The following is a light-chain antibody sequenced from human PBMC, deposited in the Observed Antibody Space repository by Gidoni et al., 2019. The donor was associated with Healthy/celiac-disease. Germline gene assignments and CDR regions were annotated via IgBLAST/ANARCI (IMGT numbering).Light chain of an antibody. CDR3: QQYDDLPIT. CDR2: DAS. V-gene: IGKV1-33*01. Sequence: IQIPPSPSSLSASVGDRVTITCQASQDISNYLNWYQQKPGKAPKLLIYDASNLETGVPSRFSGSGSGTDFTFTISSLQTEDIATYYCQQYDDLPITFGQETRLGIK. CDR1: QDISNY. J-gene: IGKJ5*01.